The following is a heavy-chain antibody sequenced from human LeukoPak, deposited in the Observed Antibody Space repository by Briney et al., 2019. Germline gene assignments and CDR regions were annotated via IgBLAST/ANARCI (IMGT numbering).Heavy chain of an antibody. CDR2: ISSSSSYI. V-gene: IGHV3-21*01. CDR1: GFTFSSYS. CDR3: ARDPIAAVRFDY. D-gene: IGHD6-13*01. Sequence: GGSLILSCAASGFTFSSYSMNWVRQAPGKGLEWVSSISSSSSYIYYADSVKGRFTISRDNAKNSLYLQMNSLRAEDTAVYYCARDPIAAVRFDYWGQGTLVTVSS. J-gene: IGHJ4*02.